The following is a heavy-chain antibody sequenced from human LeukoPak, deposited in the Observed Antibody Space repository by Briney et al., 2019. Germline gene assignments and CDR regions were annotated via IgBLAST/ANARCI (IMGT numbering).Heavy chain of an antibody. D-gene: IGHD5-12*01. J-gene: IGHJ4*02. CDR2: INQDGSKE. CDR3: VRDGGVSGYDLLDY. Sequence: GGSLRLSCAASGFTFSNYWMTWVRQAPGKGLEWVANINQDGSKEYYMDSVKARFTISRDDAKNSLSLQMNSLRAEDTAVYYCVRDGGVSGYDLLDYWGQGTLVTVSS. V-gene: IGHV3-7*01. CDR1: GFTFSNYW.